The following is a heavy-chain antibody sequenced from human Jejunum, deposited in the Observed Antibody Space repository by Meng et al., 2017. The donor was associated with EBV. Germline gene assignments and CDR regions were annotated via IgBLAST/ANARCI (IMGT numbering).Heavy chain of an antibody. D-gene: IGHD2-15*01. V-gene: IGHV1-69-2*01. J-gene: IGHJ4*02. Sequence: EVRLVQSGAGVKKPGATVKISCKVSGVSFTDYYIHWVRQAPGKGLEWVGLIDAEDGETIYAEKFQGRVTTSADTSTDTAYLELSRLRSDDTAVYYCHTYCSGGSCPHLFDSWGQGTLVTVSS. CDR2: IDAEDGET. CDR1: GVSFTDYY. CDR3: HTYCSGGSCPHLFDS.